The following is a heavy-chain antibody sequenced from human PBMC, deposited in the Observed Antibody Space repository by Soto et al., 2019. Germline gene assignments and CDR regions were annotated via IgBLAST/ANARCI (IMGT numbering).Heavy chain of an antibody. CDR3: ARVGGYIYGYQNNNFDY. D-gene: IGHD5-18*01. V-gene: IGHV1-8*02. CDR2: MNPNSGNT. J-gene: IGHJ4*02. CDR1: GYTFTSYG. Sequence: DSVKVSCKASGYTFTSYGISWVRQAPVQGHEWMGWMNPNSGNTGYAQKFQGRVTMTRNTSISTAYMELSSLRSEDTAVYYCARVGGYIYGYQNNNFDYWGQGTLVTVSS.